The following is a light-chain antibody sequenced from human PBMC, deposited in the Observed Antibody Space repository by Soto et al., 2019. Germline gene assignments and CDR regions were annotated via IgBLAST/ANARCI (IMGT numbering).Light chain of an antibody. CDR3: QQSYSTPQT. J-gene: IGKJ1*01. CDR1: QSVNKW. CDR2: DAS. V-gene: IGKV1-5*01. Sequence: QMPQSPSTLSASVGDRVTITCRASQSVNKWLAWYQQKPGKAPKLLIFDASNLESGVPSRFSGNGSGTDFALTISSLQPEDFATYYCQQSYSTPQTFGQGTKVDI.